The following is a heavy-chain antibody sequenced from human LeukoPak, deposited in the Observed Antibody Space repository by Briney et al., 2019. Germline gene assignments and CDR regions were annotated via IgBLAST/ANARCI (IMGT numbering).Heavy chain of an antibody. CDR1: GGSISSYY. D-gene: IGHD1-20*01. J-gene: IGHJ5*02. V-gene: IGHV4-59*01. CDR3: ARWYNWNEYNWFDP. Sequence: SEXLSLTCTVSGGSISSYYWSWLRQPPGKGLEWIGYIYYSGSTNYNPSLTSRVTISVDTSKNQFSLKLSSVTAADTAVYYCARWYNWNEYNWFDPWGQGTLVTVSS. CDR2: IYYSGST.